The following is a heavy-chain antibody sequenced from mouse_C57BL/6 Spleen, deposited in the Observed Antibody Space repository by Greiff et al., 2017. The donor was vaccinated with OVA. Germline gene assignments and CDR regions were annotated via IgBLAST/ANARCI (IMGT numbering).Heavy chain of an antibody. V-gene: IGHV7-4*01. CDR2: IRNKANGYAT. CDR3: VKAAVVPYFDY. D-gene: IGHD1-1*01. J-gene: IGHJ2*01. Sequence: EVKLMESGGGLVQPGASLRLSCAASGFTFTDYYMSWVRQPPGKASEWLAFIRNKANGYATEYTASVKGRFTISRDNSQNILYLQMNTLSAEDSATYYWVKAAVVPYFDYWGQGTTLTVSS. CDR1: GFTFTDYY.